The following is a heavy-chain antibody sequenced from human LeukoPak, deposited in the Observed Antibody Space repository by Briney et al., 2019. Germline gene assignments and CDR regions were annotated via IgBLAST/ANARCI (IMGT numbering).Heavy chain of an antibody. CDR3: AIRITGAEY. V-gene: IGHV1-3*03. CDR2: INPGNGLT. J-gene: IGHJ4*02. CDR1: GYTFTNYA. D-gene: IGHD1-20*01. Sequence: GASVKVSCKASGYTFTNYAVHWVRQAPGQRLEWMGWINPGNGLTKDAQVFQGRVTITRDTSASTVYLDLSSLRSEDMAVYYCAIRITGAEYWGQGTLVTVSS.